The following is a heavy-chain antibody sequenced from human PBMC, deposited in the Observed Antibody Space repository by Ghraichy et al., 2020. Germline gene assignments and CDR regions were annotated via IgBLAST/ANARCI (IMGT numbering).Heavy chain of an antibody. Sequence: SQTLSLTCTVSGGSISSGGYYWSWIRQHPGKGLEWIGYIYYSGSTYYNPSLKSRVTISVDTSKNQFSLKLSSVTAADTAVYYCARGGTVTDYYYYYMDVWGKGTTVTVSS. CDR2: IYYSGST. J-gene: IGHJ6*03. CDR1: GGSISSGGYY. D-gene: IGHD4-17*01. CDR3: ARGGTVTDYYYYYMDV. V-gene: IGHV4-31*02.